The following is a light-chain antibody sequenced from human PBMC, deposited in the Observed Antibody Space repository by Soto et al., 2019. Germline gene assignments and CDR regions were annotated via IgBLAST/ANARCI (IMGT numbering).Light chain of an antibody. V-gene: IGKV1-5*01. CDR2: DAS. CDR1: QSISSY. CDR3: QQYENYWT. Sequence: DIQMTQSPSSLSASVGDRVTITCRASQSISSYLNWYQHKPGKAPKLLIYDASNLDSGVPSRFSGSGSGTEFSLTISNLQPDDCATYYCQQYENYWTFGQGTKVDI. J-gene: IGKJ1*01.